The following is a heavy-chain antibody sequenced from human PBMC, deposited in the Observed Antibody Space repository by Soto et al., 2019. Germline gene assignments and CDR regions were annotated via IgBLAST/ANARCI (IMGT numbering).Heavy chain of an antibody. CDR1: GFTFSSYS. CDR2: ISSSSSYI. V-gene: IGHV3-21*01. Sequence: GGSLRLSCAASGFTFSSYSMNWVRQAPGKGLEWVSSISSSSSYIYYADSVKGRFTISRDNAKNSLYLQMNSLRAEDTAVYYCARVTDDGVNETFDYWGQGTLVTVSS. CDR3: ARVTDDGVNETFDY. D-gene: IGHD1-1*01. J-gene: IGHJ4*02.